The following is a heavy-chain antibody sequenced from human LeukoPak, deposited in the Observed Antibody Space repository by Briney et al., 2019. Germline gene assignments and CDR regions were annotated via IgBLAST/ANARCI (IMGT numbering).Heavy chain of an antibody. Sequence: ASVKVSCKASGYTFSRDDINWVREAPGQGLEWMGWMNPKRGNTGYAQKFLGRVTMTRNTSISTAYMELSRLRSEDTAVYYCARGRVFPGVAPRQVWFDPWGQGTPVSVSS. CDR2: MNPKRGNT. V-gene: IGHV1-8*01. D-gene: IGHD3-10*01. CDR3: ARGRVFPGVAPRQVWFDP. CDR1: GYTFSRDD. J-gene: IGHJ5*02.